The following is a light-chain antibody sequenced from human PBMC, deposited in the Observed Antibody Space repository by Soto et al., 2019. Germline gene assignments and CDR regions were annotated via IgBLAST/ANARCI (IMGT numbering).Light chain of an antibody. CDR1: KLGDKY. CDR2: QDS. Sequence: SYELTQPPSVSVSPGQTASITCSGDKLGDKYACWYQQKPGQSPVLVIYQDSKRPSGIPERFSGSNSGNTATLTISGTQAMVEADYYCQAWDSSTRVFGTGTKLTVL. J-gene: IGLJ1*01. CDR3: QAWDSSTRV. V-gene: IGLV3-1*01.